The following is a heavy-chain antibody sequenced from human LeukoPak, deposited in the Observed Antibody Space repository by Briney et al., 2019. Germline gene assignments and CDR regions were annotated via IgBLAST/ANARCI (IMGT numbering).Heavy chain of an antibody. Sequence: GGSLRLSCAASGFTFSDFSMNWVRQAPGKGLDWVSSISTTSTYIYYADSVRGRFTISRDNAKNLLYMQMSSLRAEDTAVYYCARGGIYSKAFDYWGQGALVTVSS. CDR3: ARGGIYSKAFDY. CDR2: ISTTSTYI. CDR1: GFTFSDFS. D-gene: IGHD4-11*01. J-gene: IGHJ4*02. V-gene: IGHV3-21*01.